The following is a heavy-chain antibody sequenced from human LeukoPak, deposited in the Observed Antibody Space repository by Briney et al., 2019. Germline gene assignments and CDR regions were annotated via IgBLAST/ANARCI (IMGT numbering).Heavy chain of an antibody. D-gene: IGHD3-16*01. J-gene: IGHJ6*03. CDR3: ARGLGLDPWGTQQPDYYYYMDV. Sequence: ASVKVSCKASGYTFTSYDINWVRQATGQGLEWMGWMNPNSGNTGYAQKFQGRVTITRNTSISTAYMELSSLRSEDTAVYYCARGLGLDPWGTQQPDYYYYMDVWGKGTTVTVSS. V-gene: IGHV1-8*03. CDR1: GYTFTSYD. CDR2: MNPNSGNT.